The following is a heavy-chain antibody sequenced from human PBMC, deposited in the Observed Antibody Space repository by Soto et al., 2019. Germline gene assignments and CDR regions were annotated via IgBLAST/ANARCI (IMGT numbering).Heavy chain of an antibody. CDR2: IYYSGST. Sequence: SETLSLTCTVSGGSVSSGSYYWSWIRQPPGKGLEWIGYIYYSGSTNYNPSLKSRVTISVDTSKNQFSLKLSSVTAADTAVYYCARGSCSGGSCYPPDWFDPWGQGTLVTVSS. D-gene: IGHD2-15*01. CDR1: GGSVSSGSYY. V-gene: IGHV4-61*01. J-gene: IGHJ5*02. CDR3: ARGSCSGGSCYPPDWFDP.